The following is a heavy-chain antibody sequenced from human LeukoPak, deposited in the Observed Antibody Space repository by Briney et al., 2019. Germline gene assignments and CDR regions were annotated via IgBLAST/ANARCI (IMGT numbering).Heavy chain of an antibody. V-gene: IGHV3-7*01. J-gene: IGHJ4*02. CDR2: INQDESEK. D-gene: IGHD3-22*01. Sequence: GGSLRLSCAASGFTFSSYAMHWVRQAPGKGLEWVANINQDESEKNYVDSVKGRFTISRDNAKNSLYLQMNSLRAEDTAVYYCARDRGYSTFDYWGQGTQVTVSS. CDR1: GFTFSSYA. CDR3: ARDRGYSTFDY.